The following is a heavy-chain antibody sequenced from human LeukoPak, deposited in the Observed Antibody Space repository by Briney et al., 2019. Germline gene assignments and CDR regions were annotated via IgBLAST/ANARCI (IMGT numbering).Heavy chain of an antibody. D-gene: IGHD3-16*01. CDR1: GFTYSSYW. Sequence: PGGSLRLSCAASGFTYSSYWMNWVRQAPGKGLEWVSAISGSGGRTDYADSVKGRFTISRDNSKNTLYLQMNSLRVENTAVYYCAKDLGYGYVRGEGNFYDYWGQGILVTVSS. V-gene: IGHV3-23*01. CDR3: AKDLGYGYVRGEGNFYDY. CDR2: ISGSGGRT. J-gene: IGHJ4*02.